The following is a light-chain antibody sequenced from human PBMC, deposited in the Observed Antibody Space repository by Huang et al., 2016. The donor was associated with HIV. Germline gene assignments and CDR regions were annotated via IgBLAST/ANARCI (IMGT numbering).Light chain of an antibody. V-gene: IGKV4-1*01. CDR2: WSS. CDR1: QSVFSTSTNKDY. Sequence: SLGERATLTCRSSQSVFSTSTNKDYLAWLQQKPGQPPKLLLFWSSTREVGVPDRFSGSVSWTHFTLTVGDLESNDAAIYCCPHYFASPQTFGQGTRV. CDR3: PHYFASPQT. J-gene: IGKJ1*01.